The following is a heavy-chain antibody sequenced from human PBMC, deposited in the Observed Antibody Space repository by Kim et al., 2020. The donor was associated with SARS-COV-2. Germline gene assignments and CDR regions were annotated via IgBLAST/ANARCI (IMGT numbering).Heavy chain of an antibody. Sequence: GGSLRLSCAASGFTFSSYGMHWVRQAPGKGLEWVAVISYDGSNKYYADSVKGRFTISRDNSKNTLYLQMNSLRAEDTAVYYCAKGGSGSYSISFDYWGQGTLVTVSS. CDR3: AKGGSGSYSISFDY. CDR2: ISYDGSNK. J-gene: IGHJ4*02. D-gene: IGHD1-26*01. CDR1: GFTFSSYG. V-gene: IGHV3-30*18.